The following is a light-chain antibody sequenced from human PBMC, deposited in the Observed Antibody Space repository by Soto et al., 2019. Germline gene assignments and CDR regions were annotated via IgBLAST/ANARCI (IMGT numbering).Light chain of an antibody. CDR1: SSDVGGYNY. Sequence: QSALTQPPSASGSPGQSVTISCTGTSSDVGGYNYVSWYQQHPGKAPKLIIYEVTKRPSGVPDRFSGSKSGNTASLTVSGLQAEDEADYYCSSYAGRNNFYVFGTGTKVTVL. V-gene: IGLV2-8*01. J-gene: IGLJ1*01. CDR3: SSYAGRNNFYV. CDR2: EVT.